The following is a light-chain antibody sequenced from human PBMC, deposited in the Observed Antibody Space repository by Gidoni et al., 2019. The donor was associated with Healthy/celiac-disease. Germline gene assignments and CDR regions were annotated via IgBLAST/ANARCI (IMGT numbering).Light chain of an antibody. V-gene: IGKV1-39*01. Sequence: DIQMTQSPSSLSASVGDRVTITCRASQSISSYLNWYQQKPGKAPKLLIYAASSLQSGVPSRFSGSGSGTDFTLTISRLQPEDCATYYCQQSYSTPPTFGQGTKLEIK. CDR3: QQSYSTPPT. J-gene: IGKJ2*01. CDR1: QSISSY. CDR2: AAS.